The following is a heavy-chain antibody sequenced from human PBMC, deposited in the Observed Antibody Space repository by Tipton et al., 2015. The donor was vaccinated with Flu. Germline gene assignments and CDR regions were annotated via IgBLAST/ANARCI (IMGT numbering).Heavy chain of an antibody. CDR2: IYPGDSDT. J-gene: IGHJ4*02. CDR1: GYNFTKYW. D-gene: IGHD2-21*01. V-gene: IGHV5-51*01. CDR3: ARGLGAAFCGGECYSDY. Sequence: QLVQSGAEVKKPGASVTVSCKASGYNFTKYWIAWVRQMPGKGLEWMGIIYPGDSDTRYSPSFQGQVTISADRSISTAYLQWNSLKASDTAIYYCARGLGAAFCGGECYSDYWGQGTLVTVSS.